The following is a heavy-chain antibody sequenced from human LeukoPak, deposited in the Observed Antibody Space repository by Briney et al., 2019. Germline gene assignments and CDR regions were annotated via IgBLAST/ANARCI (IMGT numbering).Heavy chain of an antibody. CDR3: ARGYTHVWYFFDN. D-gene: IGHD1-14*01. J-gene: IGHJ4*02. CDR2: ISSDGGST. CDR1: GFTFSSYA. Sequence: GGSLRLSCAASGFTFSSYAMHWVRQAPGKGLEYVSAISSDGGSTYYANSVKGRFTVSRDNSKNTLYLQMGSLGAEDMAVYSCARGYTHVWYFFDNWGQGTLVTVSS. V-gene: IGHV3-64*01.